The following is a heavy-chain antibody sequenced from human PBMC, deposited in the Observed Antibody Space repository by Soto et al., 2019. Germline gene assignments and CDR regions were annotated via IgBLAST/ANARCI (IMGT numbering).Heavy chain of an antibody. CDR1: GFTFSSYA. Sequence: GGSLRLSCAASGFTFSSYAMHWVRQAPGKGLEYVSAISSNGGSTYYANSVKGRFTISRDNSKNTLYLQMGSLRAEDMAVYYCARRAARLPYYYYYMDVWGKGTTVTVSS. CDR3: ARRAARLPYYYYYMDV. V-gene: IGHV3-64*01. CDR2: ISSNGGST. D-gene: IGHD6-6*01. J-gene: IGHJ6*03.